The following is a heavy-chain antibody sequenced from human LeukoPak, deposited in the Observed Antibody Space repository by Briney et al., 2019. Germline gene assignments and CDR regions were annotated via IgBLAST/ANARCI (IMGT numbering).Heavy chain of an antibody. V-gene: IGHV1-69*05. CDR1: GGTFSSYA. CDR3: ARGLYGSGTIGVDAFDI. CDR2: ITPIFGTA. Sequence: SVKVSCKASGGTFSSYAISWVRQAPGQGLEWMGGITPIFGTANYAQKFQGRVTITTDESTNTAYMELSSLRSEDTAVYYCARGLYGSGTIGVDAFDIWGQGTMVTVSS. J-gene: IGHJ3*02. D-gene: IGHD3-10*01.